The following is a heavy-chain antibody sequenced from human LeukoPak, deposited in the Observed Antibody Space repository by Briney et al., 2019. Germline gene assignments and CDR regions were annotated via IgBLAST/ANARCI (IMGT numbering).Heavy chain of an antibody. CDR1: GFSFSSYA. CDR3: AKVLYGSGSYFDY. J-gene: IGHJ4*02. Sequence: GGSLRLSCAASGFSFSSYAMSWVRQAPGKGLEWVSAIGGSGSSTYYADSVRGRFTISRDNSKNTLYLQMNSLRAEDTAVYYCAKVLYGSGSYFDYWGQGTLVTVSS. CDR2: IGGSGSST. V-gene: IGHV3-23*01. D-gene: IGHD3-10*01.